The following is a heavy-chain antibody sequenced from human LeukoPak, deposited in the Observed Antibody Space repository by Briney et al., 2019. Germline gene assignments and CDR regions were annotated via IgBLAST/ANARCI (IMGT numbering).Heavy chain of an antibody. J-gene: IGHJ4*02. CDR3: ANLVVVPSAIAHVDC. CDR2: ISYDGSNK. V-gene: IGHV3-30*18. Sequence: GGSLRLSCAASGFTFSSYGMHWVRQAPGKGLEWVAVISYDGSNKYYADSVKGRFTISRDNSKNMLYLQMNSLGTEDTAVYYCANLVVVPSAIAHVDCWGQGSLVTVSS. D-gene: IGHD2-2*01. CDR1: GFTFSSYG.